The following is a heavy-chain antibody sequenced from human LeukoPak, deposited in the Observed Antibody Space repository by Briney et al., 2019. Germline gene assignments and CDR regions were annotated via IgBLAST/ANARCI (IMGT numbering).Heavy chain of an antibody. J-gene: IGHJ6*02. CDR2: MNPNSGNT. CDR1: GYTFTSYD. D-gene: IGHD6-13*01. V-gene: IGHV1-8*01. Sequence: ASVKVSCKASGYTFTSYDINWVRQAPGQGLEWMGWMNPNSGNTDYAQKFKGGVTMTRNTSISTAYMELSSLRSEDTAVYYCARRSSSWYYYYYGMDVWGQGTTVTVSS. CDR3: ARRSSSWYYYYYGMDV.